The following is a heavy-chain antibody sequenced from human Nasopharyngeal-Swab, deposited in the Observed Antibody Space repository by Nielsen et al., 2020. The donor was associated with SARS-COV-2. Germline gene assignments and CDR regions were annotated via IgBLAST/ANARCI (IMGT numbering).Heavy chain of an antibody. CDR2: IYYSGST. D-gene: IGHD6-25*01. Sequence: SETLSLTCTVSGGSINSGGYYWSWIRQHPGKGLEWIGYIYYSGSTFYNPSLESRVAMSVDTSKNQFSLTLSSVTAADAAVYYCASTAAAFDNWGQGTLVTVSS. CDR3: ASTAAAFDN. V-gene: IGHV4-31*03. CDR1: GGSINSGGYY. J-gene: IGHJ4*02.